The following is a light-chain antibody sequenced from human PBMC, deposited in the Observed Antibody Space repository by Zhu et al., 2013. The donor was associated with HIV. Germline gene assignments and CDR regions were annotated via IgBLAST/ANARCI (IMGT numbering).Light chain of an antibody. Sequence: EIVLTQSPGTLSLSPGERATLSCRASQSITSNYLAWYQQNPGQAPRLLIYDASSRATGIPDRFSGSGSGTDFTLTISRLEPEDVAVYFCQHRSEGPPYTFGPGTKLEIK. CDR1: QSITSNY. V-gene: IGKV3D-20*02. CDR2: DAS. J-gene: IGKJ2*01. CDR3: QHRSEGPPYT.